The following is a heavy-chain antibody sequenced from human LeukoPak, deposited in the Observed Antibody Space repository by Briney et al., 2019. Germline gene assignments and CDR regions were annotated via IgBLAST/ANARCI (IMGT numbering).Heavy chain of an antibody. CDR3: ARDWDPYGSVYFQH. V-gene: IGHV1-3*01. CDR1: GYTFTSYA. J-gene: IGHJ1*01. Sequence: ASVKVSCKASGYTFTSYAMHWVRQAPGQRLEWMGWINAGNGNTKYSQKFQGRVTITRDTSASTAYMELSSLRSEDTAVYYCARDWDPYGSVYFQHWGQGTLVTVSS. D-gene: IGHD3-10*01. CDR2: INAGNGNT.